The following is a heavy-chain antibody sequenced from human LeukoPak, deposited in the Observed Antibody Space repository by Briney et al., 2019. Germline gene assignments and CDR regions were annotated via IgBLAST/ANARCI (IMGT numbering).Heavy chain of an antibody. CDR2: IKSKTDGGTT. J-gene: IGHJ3*02. V-gene: IGHV3-15*01. Sequence: PGGSLRLSCAASGFTFSNAWMSWVRQAPGKGLEWVGRIKSKTDGGTTDYAAPVKGRFTISRDDSKNTLYLQMNSLKTEDTAVYYCTTDRPERWLQFCCVGNDAFDIWGQGTMVTVSS. CDR3: TTDRPERWLQFCCVGNDAFDI. CDR1: GFTFSNAW. D-gene: IGHD5-24*01.